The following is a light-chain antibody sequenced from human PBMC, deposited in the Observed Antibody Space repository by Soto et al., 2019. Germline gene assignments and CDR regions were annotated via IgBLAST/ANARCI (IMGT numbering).Light chain of an antibody. Sequence: DIQMTQSPSSLSASVGDRVTITCRASQSISSYLNLYQQKPGKAPKLLIYAASSLQSGVPSRFSGSGSGTDFTLTISSLQPEDFATYYCQQLNTYLPITFGQGTRLEIK. V-gene: IGKV1-39*01. CDR2: AAS. J-gene: IGKJ5*01. CDR3: QQLNTYLPIT. CDR1: QSISSY.